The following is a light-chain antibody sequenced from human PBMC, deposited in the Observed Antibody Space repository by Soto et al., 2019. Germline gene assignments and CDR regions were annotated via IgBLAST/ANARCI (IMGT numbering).Light chain of an antibody. CDR1: RNVSIY. Sequence: EIPLTQSPSSLAASVGDRLTLTCRASRNVSIYLNWYQHKPGKGPTLLIFDAASLQSGVPSRFSGGGSRTDFTLTITSLQPEDFATYYCQQTSSAPSTFGPGTKVDIK. CDR3: QQTSSAPST. J-gene: IGKJ3*01. CDR2: DAA. V-gene: IGKV1-39*01.